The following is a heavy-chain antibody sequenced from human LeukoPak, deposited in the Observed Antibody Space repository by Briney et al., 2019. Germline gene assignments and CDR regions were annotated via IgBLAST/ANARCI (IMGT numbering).Heavy chain of an antibody. CDR3: ARHGRLPTVTTGYYYYGMDV. CDR2: IYYSGST. V-gene: IGHV4-59*08. J-gene: IGHJ6*02. CDR1: GGSISSYY. Sequence: SETLSLTCTVSGGSISSYYWSWIRQPPGKGLEWIGYIYYSGSTNYNPSLKSRVTISVDTSKNQFSLKLSSVTAADTAVYYCARHGRLPTVTTGYYYYGMDVWGQGTTVTVSS. D-gene: IGHD4-17*01.